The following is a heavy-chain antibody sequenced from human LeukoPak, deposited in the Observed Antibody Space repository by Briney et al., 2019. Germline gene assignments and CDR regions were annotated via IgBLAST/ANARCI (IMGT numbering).Heavy chain of an antibody. CDR2: ISSSSSTI. CDR3: ARDKYQLLLTYYYYYGMDV. Sequence: PGGSLRLSCAASGFTFSSYWMNWVRQAPGKGLEWVSYISSSSSTIYYADSVKGRFTISRDNAKNSLYLQMNSLRAEDTAVYYCARDKYQLLLTYYYYYGMDVWGQGTTVTVSS. D-gene: IGHD2-2*01. J-gene: IGHJ6*02. CDR1: GFTFSSYW. V-gene: IGHV3-48*01.